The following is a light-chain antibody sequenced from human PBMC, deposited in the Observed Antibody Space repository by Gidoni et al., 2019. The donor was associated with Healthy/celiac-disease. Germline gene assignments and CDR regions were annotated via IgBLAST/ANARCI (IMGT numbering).Light chain of an antibody. CDR1: QSVSSSY. J-gene: IGKJ3*01. CDR2: GAS. CDR3: QQYGSSPFT. Sequence: DIVLTQSPGTLSLSPGARATLSCRASQSVSSSYLAWYQQKPGQAPRLLIYGASSRATGIPDRVSGSGSGTDFTLTISRLEPEDFAVYYCQQYGSSPFTFXPXTKVDIK. V-gene: IGKV3-20*01.